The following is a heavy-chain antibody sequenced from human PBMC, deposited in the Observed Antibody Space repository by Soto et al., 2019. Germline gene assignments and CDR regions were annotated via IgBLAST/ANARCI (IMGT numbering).Heavy chain of an antibody. CDR3: ARVNYYGSGSYYSRLFDP. Sequence: SETLSLTCTVSGGSISSYYWSWIRQPPGKGLEWIGYIYYSGSTNYNPSLKSRVTISVDTSKNQFSLKLSSVTAADTAVYYCARVNYYGSGSYYSRLFDPWGQGTLVTVS. D-gene: IGHD3-10*01. J-gene: IGHJ5*02. CDR1: GGSISSYY. V-gene: IGHV4-59*01. CDR2: IYYSGST.